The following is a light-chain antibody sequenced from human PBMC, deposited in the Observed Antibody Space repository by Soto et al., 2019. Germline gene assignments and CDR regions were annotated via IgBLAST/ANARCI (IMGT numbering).Light chain of an antibody. Sequence: EIVLIQSPATLSLSPGERATLSCRASQSVGSYLAWYQHKPGQAPTLLISDASNRATGIPARFSGSGSETDFTLTISSLEPEDSAVYYCQQRSNWPSLTFGGGTKVDIK. CDR2: DAS. V-gene: IGKV3-11*01. J-gene: IGKJ4*01. CDR3: QQRSNWPSLT. CDR1: QSVGSY.